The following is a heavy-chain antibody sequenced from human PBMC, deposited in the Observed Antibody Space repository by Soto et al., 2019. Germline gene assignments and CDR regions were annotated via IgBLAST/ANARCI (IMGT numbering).Heavy chain of an antibody. V-gene: IGHV3-21*01. J-gene: IGHJ6*02. CDR1: GFTFRGHG. CDR2: ISTSSTFI. Sequence: RPMRDSCTASGFTFRGHGVHWISQAPGKGLEWVSSISTSSTFIYYADSVKGRFTISRDNAKNSLYLQMNSLRAEDTAVYYCATMDYYYGMDVWGQGTSGSVSS. D-gene: IGHD3-10*01. CDR3: ATMDYYYGMDV.